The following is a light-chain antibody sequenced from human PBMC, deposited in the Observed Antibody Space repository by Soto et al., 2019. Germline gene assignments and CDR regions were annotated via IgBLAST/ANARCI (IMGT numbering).Light chain of an antibody. J-gene: IGKJ4*01. CDR1: QSISSY. CDR2: AAS. V-gene: IGKV1-39*01. Sequence: DIQMTQSPSSLSASVGDRVTITCRASQSISSYLNWYQQKPEKAPKLLIYAASSLQSGVPSRFSGSGSGTDFTLTISSLQPEDFATYYCQQSYSTPSGFGGGTKVEIK. CDR3: QQSYSTPSG.